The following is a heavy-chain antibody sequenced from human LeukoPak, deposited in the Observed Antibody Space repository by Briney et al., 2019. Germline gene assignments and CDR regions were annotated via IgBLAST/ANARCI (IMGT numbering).Heavy chain of an antibody. J-gene: IGHJ5*02. D-gene: IGHD3-10*01. CDR3: ARDYYGSGNNWFDP. V-gene: IGHV1-2*02. CDR1: GYTFTGYY. Sequence: GASVKVSCKASGYTFTGYYLHWVRQAPAQGLEWVGWINPDSGGTDYAQKFQGRVTMTRDTSISTAYMELSRLTSDDTAVYYCARDYYGSGNNWFDPWGQGTLVTVSS. CDR2: INPDSGGT.